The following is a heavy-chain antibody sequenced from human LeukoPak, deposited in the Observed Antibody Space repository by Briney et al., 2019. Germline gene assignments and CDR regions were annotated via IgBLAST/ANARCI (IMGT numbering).Heavy chain of an antibody. CDR2: INHSGST. CDR1: GGSFSGYY. Sequence: SETLSLTCAVYGGSFSGYYWSWIRQPPGKGLEWIGEINHSGSTNYNPSLKSRVTISVDTSKNQFSLKLSSVTAADTAVYYCARQWGSGSYSTFDSWGQGTLVTVSS. V-gene: IGHV4-34*01. D-gene: IGHD1-26*01. CDR3: ARQWGSGSYSTFDS. J-gene: IGHJ4*02.